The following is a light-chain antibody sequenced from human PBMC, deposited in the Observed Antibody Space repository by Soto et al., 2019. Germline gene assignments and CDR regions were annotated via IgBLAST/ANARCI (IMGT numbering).Light chain of an antibody. Sequence: QSVLPQPPSASGTPGQRGTISCSGSSSNIGSNYVYWYQQLPGTAPKLLIYRNNQRPSGVPDRFSGSKSGTSASLAISGLRSEDEADYYCAAWDDSLSGLVFGGGTKLTVL. CDR2: RNN. V-gene: IGLV1-47*01. CDR1: SSNIGSNY. J-gene: IGLJ2*01. CDR3: AAWDDSLSGLV.